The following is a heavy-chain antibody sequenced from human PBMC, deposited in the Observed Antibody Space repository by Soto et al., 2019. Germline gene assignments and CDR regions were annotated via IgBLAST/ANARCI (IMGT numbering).Heavy chain of an antibody. D-gene: IGHD2-21*01. CDR2: ISPKSTYR. Sequence: PGGSLRLSCATSGFPFSDYYMSWIRQAPGKGLEWLSHISPKSTYRNYADSVKGRFTISRDNTKSSLFLQMNSLGVEDTAVYYCTRGGGGGIFEQWGKGVWVTVSS. J-gene: IGHJ4*02. V-gene: IGHV3-11*06. CDR3: TRGGGGGIFEQ. CDR1: GFPFSDYY.